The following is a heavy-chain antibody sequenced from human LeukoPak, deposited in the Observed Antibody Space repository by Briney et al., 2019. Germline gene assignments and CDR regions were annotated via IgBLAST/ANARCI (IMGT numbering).Heavy chain of an antibody. CDR2: MNQDGSEK. J-gene: IGHJ4*02. Sequence: PGGSLRLSCAASRFTFSNYWMNWVRQAPGKGLEWVAHMNQDGSEKYYLDSVKGRFTISRDNAKNSLYLQMNSLRAEDTAIYYCVRDRGTYRPIDYWGQGTLVTVSS. CDR3: VRDRGTYRPIDY. CDR1: RFTFSNYW. V-gene: IGHV3-7*03. D-gene: IGHD1-26*01.